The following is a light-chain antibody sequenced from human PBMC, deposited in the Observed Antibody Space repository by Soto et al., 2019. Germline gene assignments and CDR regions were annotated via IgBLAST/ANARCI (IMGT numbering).Light chain of an antibody. CDR1: QSISSSY. CDR2: HAS. Sequence: NVLTQSPGTLSLSPGERATLSCRASQSISSSYLAWYQQKPGQTPRLLIYHASSRATGIPDRFSGSGSVTDFTLTISRLEPEDFAVYYCQQYGDSLLTFGGGTKVEIK. V-gene: IGKV3-20*01. CDR3: QQYGDSLLT. J-gene: IGKJ4*01.